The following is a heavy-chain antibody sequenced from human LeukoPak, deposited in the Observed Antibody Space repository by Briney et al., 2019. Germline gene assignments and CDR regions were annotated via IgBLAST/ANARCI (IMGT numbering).Heavy chain of an antibody. V-gene: IGHV4-38-2*02. CDR1: GGSISSGYY. Sequence: PSETLSLTCTVSGGSISSGYYWGWIRQPPGKGLEWIGSIYHSGSTYYNPSLKSRVTISVDTSKNQFSLKLSSVTAADTAVYYCASSGQVGWHFDYWGQGTLVTVSS. CDR3: ASSGQVGWHFDY. J-gene: IGHJ4*02. CDR2: IYHSGST. D-gene: IGHD5-12*01.